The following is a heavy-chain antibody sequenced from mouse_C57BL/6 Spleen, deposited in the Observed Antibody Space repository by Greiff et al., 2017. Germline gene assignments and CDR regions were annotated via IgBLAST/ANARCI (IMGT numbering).Heavy chain of an antibody. CDR1: GYTFTSYW. CDR3: ARGGSSGYSYYFDY. CDR2: IHPNSGST. V-gene: IGHV1-64*01. Sequence: QVQLKQPGAELVKPGASVKLSCKASGYTFTSYWMHWVKQRPGQGLEWIGMIHPNSGSTNYNEKFKSKATLTVDKSSSTAYMQLSSLTSEDSAVYYCARGGSSGYSYYFDYWGQGTTLTVSS. J-gene: IGHJ2*01. D-gene: IGHD3-2*02.